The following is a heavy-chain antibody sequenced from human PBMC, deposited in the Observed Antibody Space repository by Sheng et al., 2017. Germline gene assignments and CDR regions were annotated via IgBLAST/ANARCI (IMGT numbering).Heavy chain of an antibody. Sequence: QPQLVQSGAEVKKPGASVKVSCKASGFTFSSYGISWCDRAMDTGLSGWEGSAVTMITESMPEKFQGRVTMTADTSTSTAYMELRRLRSDDTAVYYCARFLRQLHFDGWGQGTLVTVSS. J-gene: IGHJ4*02. V-gene: IGHV1-18*01. CDR1: GFTFSSYG. CDR2: SAVTMIT. CDR3: ARFLRQLHFDG. D-gene: IGHD1-7*01.